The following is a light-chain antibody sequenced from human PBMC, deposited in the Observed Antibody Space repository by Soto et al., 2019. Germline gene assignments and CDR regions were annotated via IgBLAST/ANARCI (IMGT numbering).Light chain of an antibody. J-gene: IGLJ2*01. V-gene: IGLV2-14*01. Sequence: QSALTQPASVSGSPGQSITISCTGTNIGSYNYVSWYQQHPGKAPKLMIYEVIHRPSGVSNRFSGSKSGNTASLNISGLQAEDEADYYCSSWTSSSTLLFGGGTKVTVL. CDR1: NIGSYNY. CDR3: SSWTSSSTLL. CDR2: EVI.